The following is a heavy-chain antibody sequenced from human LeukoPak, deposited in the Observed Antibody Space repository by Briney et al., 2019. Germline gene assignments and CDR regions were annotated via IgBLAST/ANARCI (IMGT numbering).Heavy chain of an antibody. CDR2: IYHSGST. CDR3: ATLRGSYAFDY. J-gene: IGHJ4*02. Sequence: NSSETLSLTCTVSGGSISSSSYYWGWIRQPPGKGLEWIGSIYHSGSTYYNPSLKSRVTISVDTSKNHFSLKLSSVTAADTAVYYCATLRGSYAFDYWGQGTLVTVSS. V-gene: IGHV4-39*02. CDR1: GGSISSSSYY. D-gene: IGHD1-26*01.